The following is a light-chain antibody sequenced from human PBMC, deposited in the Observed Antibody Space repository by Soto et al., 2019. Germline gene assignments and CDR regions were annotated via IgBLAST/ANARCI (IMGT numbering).Light chain of an antibody. CDR3: SSYTARGV. J-gene: IGLJ3*02. V-gene: IGLV2-8*01. Sequence: QSALTQPPSASGSPGQSVTISCSGTSKEVGDNDHVSWYQQHPGKAPKLLISEVNKRPSGVPDRFSGSKSGNTASLTVSGLRAEDEADYYWSSYTARGVFGGGTKLTVL. CDR1: SKEVGDNDH. CDR2: EVN.